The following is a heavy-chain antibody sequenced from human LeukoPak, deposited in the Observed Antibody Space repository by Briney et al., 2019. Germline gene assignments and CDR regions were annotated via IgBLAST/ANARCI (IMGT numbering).Heavy chain of an antibody. V-gene: IGHV3-30-3*01. CDR2: ISYDGSNK. J-gene: IGHJ4*02. CDR3: ARDSLGTSSSWSFDY. CDR1: GFTFSSYA. Sequence: PGGSLRLSCAASGFTFSSYAMHWVRQAPGKGLKWVAVISYDGSNKYYADSVKGRFTISRDNSKNTLYLQMNSLRAEDTAVYYCARDSLGTSSSWSFDYWGQGTLVTVSS. D-gene: IGHD6-13*01.